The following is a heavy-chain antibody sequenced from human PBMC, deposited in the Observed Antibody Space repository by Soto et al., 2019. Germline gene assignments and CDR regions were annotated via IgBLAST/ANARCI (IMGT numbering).Heavy chain of an antibody. D-gene: IGHD2-15*01. J-gene: IGHJ6*01. CDR3: AKDGGSFYYDGMDV. Sequence: EVQLVESGGGLVQPGGSLRLSCAASGFTFSNYNMNWVRQAPGKGLEWIADISRSSTTINYADSVKGRFTISRDNAKNSLYLQMNSLRDEDTAVYYCAKDGGSFYYDGMDVW. V-gene: IGHV3-48*02. CDR2: ISRSSTTI. CDR1: GFTFSNYN.